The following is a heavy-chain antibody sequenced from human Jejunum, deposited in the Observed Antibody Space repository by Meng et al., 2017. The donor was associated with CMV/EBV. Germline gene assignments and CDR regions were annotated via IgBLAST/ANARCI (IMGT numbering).Heavy chain of an antibody. J-gene: IGHJ4*02. V-gene: IGHV3-30*02. CDR1: GLPFSNYG. D-gene: IGHD3-16*01. CDR3: AKDESWASDY. Sequence: QGQLLEVGEGVVQPGGSLRLSCAASGLPFSNYGMHWVRQAPGKGLEWVAYILFNGARQYYADSVKGRFTMSRDNSKNTLYLQMNSLRPEDTAVYYCAKDESWASDYWGQGTLVTVSS. CDR2: ILFNGARQ.